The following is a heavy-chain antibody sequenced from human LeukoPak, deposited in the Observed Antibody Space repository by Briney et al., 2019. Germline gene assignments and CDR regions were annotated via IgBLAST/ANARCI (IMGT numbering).Heavy chain of an antibody. CDR2: ISTSGESA. D-gene: IGHD3-22*01. CDR1: GFTFSPYG. J-gene: IGHJ4*02. V-gene: IGHV3-23*01. Sequence: GGSLRLSCAASGFTFSPYGMNWVRQAPGRGLEWVSVISTSGESAYYADSVKGRFTISRDNSKNTLYLQMNSLRAEDTAVYYCAKDRGSGYHYFDYWGQGTLVTVSS. CDR3: AKDRGSGYHYFDY.